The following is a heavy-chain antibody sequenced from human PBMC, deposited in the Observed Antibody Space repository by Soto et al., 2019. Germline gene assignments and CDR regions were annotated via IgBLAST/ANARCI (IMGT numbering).Heavy chain of an antibody. CDR2: IWYDGSNK. Sequence: QVQLVESGGGVVQTGRSLRLSCAASGFTFSNYGMHWVRQAPGKGLEWVAVIWYDGSNKYYADSVKGRFTISRDNSKNTRYRQMNSRRAEDTAVYYCARGWYCGGDCYEWYFDLWGRGTLVTVSS. CDR3: ARGWYCGGDCYEWYFDL. D-gene: IGHD2-21*02. CDR1: GFTFSNYG. V-gene: IGHV3-33*01. J-gene: IGHJ2*01.